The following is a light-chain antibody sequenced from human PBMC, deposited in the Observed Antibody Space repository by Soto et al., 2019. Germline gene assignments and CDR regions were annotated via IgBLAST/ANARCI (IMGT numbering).Light chain of an antibody. Sequence: QSVLTQPPSASGTPGQRVTISCSGSSSNIGSNYVYWYQQLPGTAPKLLIYRNNQRPSGVPDRFSGSKSGTSASLAISGLRSEDEADYYCAAWDDSLSARYVFGTGTKVPDL. CDR1: SSNIGSNY. J-gene: IGLJ1*01. CDR2: RNN. CDR3: AAWDDSLSARYV. V-gene: IGLV1-47*01.